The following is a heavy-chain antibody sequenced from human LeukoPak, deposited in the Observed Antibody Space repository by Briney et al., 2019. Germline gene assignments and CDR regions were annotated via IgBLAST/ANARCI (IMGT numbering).Heavy chain of an antibody. D-gene: IGHD2-8*01. J-gene: IGHJ4*02. CDR3: ARVGVRTLDY. CDR1: EFTFSSYS. Sequence: GGSLRLSCAASEFTFSSYSMNWVRQAPGKGLEWVSSISSSSSYIYYADSVKGRSTISRDNAKNSLYLQMNSLRAEDTAVYYCARVGVRTLDYWGQGTLVTVSS. CDR2: ISSSSSYI. V-gene: IGHV3-21*01.